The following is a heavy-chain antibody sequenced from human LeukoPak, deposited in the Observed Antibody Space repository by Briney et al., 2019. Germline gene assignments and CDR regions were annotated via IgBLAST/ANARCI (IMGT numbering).Heavy chain of an antibody. CDR3: AKGSITMVRGAWFDP. CDR2: ISGSGGST. V-gene: IGHV3-23*01. J-gene: IGHJ5*02. CDR1: GFTFSSYA. D-gene: IGHD3-10*01. Sequence: PGGSLRLSCAASGFTFSSYAMSWVRQAPGKGLEWVSAISGSGGSTYYADSVKGRFTISRDNSKNTLYLRMNSLRAEDTAVYYCAKGSITMVRGAWFDPWGQGTLVTVSS.